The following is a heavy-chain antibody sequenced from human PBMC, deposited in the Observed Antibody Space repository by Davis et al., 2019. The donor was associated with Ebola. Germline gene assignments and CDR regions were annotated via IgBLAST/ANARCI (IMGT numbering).Heavy chain of an antibody. CDR2: IWYDGSEK. CDR3: ARDLAFSSSWYDY. CDR1: GFTFSNFG. Sequence: GESLKISCAASGFTFSNFGMHWVRQAPGKGLEWVAVIWYDGSEKYHADSVKGRFTVSRDNSKNTLYLQMNSLRAEDTAVYYCARDLAFSSSWYDYRGQGTQVTVSS. D-gene: IGHD6-13*01. J-gene: IGHJ4*02. V-gene: IGHV3-33*01.